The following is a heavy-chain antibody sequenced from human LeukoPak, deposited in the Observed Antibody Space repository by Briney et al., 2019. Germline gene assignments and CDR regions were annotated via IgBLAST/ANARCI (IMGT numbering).Heavy chain of an antibody. CDR1: GGSISSSSYY. D-gene: IGHD2-2*01. J-gene: IGHJ6*02. CDR2: IYYSGST. Sequence: PSETLSLTCTVSGGSISSSSYYWGWIRQPPGKGLEWIGSIYYSGSTYYNPSLKSRVTISVDTSKNQFSLKLSSVTAADTAVYYCASTLSYQLLPYYYYYGMDVWGQGTTVTVSS. CDR3: ASTLSYQLLPYYYYYGMDV. V-gene: IGHV4-39*07.